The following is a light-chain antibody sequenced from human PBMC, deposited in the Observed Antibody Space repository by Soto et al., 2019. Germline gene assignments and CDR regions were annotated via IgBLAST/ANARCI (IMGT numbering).Light chain of an antibody. Sequence: EFVLTQSPGTLSLSPGERATLSCRASQTVRNNYLAWYQQKPGQVPRLLIYGASTRATGIPARFSGSGSGTEFTLTISSLQSEDFAVYYCQQYNNWPITFGQGTRLEIK. CDR3: QQYNNWPIT. J-gene: IGKJ5*01. CDR2: GAS. V-gene: IGKV3-15*01. CDR1: QTVRNN.